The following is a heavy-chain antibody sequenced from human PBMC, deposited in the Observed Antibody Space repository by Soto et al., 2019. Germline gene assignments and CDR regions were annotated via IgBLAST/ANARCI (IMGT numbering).Heavy chain of an antibody. CDR3: ARVLYYGSGSYSPYGMDV. J-gene: IGHJ6*02. CDR2: VSPPFRTS. CDR1: GVSFNNNG. Sequence: QVQLVQSGAGVKKPGSSVKVSCKTSGVSFNNNGIGWVRQAPGHGLEWMGGVSPPFRTSNYARKFQGRISITADASTGTVNMELSSLTSEDTAQYYCARVLYYGSGSYSPYGMDVLGQGTTVTVSS. V-gene: IGHV1-69*01. D-gene: IGHD3-10*01.